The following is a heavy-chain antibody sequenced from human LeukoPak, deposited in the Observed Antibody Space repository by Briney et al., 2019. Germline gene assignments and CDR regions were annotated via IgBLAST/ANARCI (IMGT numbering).Heavy chain of an antibody. V-gene: IGHV1-69*05. CDR2: IIPVFGTT. Sequence: SVKVSCKASGGTFIHYSISWVRQAPGQGLEWMGGIIPVFGTTNYAQKFQGRVMITTDESTSTAYLELSSLRSEDTAVYYCARGGRIPSDYWGQGTLVTVSS. CDR1: GGTFIHYS. CDR3: ARGGRIPSDY. J-gene: IGHJ4*02.